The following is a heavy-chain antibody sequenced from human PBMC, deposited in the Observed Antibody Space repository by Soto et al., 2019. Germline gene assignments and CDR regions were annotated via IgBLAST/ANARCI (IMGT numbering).Heavy chain of an antibody. CDR1: GFTFSSYD. CDR2: IGPAGDT. D-gene: IGHD2-15*01. CDR3: ARVPPPGYCSGGSCSPWDYYYGMDV. J-gene: IGHJ6*02. V-gene: IGHV3-13*01. Sequence: GGSLRLSCAASGFTFSSYDMHWVRQATGKGLEWVSAIGPAGDTYYPGSVKGRFTISRENAKNSLYLQMNSLRAEDTAVYYCARVPPPGYCSGGSCSPWDYYYGMDVWGQGTTVTVSS.